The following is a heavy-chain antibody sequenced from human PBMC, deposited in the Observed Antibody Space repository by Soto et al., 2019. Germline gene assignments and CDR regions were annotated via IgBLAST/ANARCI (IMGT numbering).Heavy chain of an antibody. CDR3: ARDRAYNWNYFDY. J-gene: IGHJ4*02. V-gene: IGHV1-2*02. D-gene: IGHD1-20*01. CDR2: INPNSGGT. Sequence: ASVKVSCKASGYTFTGYYMHWVRQAPGQGLEWMGWINPNSGGTNYAQKFQGRVTMTRDTSISTAYMELSRLRSDDTAVYYCARDRAYNWNYFDYWGQGTLVTVSS. CDR1: GYTFTGYY.